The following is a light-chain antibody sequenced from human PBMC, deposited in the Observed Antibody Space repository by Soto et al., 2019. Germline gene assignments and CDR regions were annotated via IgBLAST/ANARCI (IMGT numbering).Light chain of an antibody. CDR1: SSDVGDYNY. V-gene: IGLV2-14*01. Sequence: QSALTQPASVSGSPGQSITISCTGTSSDVGDYNYVSWYQQHPGKAPKLMIYDVSNRPSGVSDRFSGSKSGNTASLTISGLQAEDEADYYCSSYTSSSTLAFGGGTKLTVL. CDR2: DVS. CDR3: SSYTSSSTLA. J-gene: IGLJ2*01.